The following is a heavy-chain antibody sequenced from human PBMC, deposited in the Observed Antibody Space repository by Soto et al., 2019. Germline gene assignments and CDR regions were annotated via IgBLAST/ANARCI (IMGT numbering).Heavy chain of an antibody. D-gene: IGHD2-21*02. CDR2: IKSKTDGGTT. Sequence: EVQLVESGGGLVKPGGSLRLSCAASGFTFSNAWMSWVRQAPGQGREWVGRIKSKTDGGTTDYAAPVKGRFTISRDDSKNTLYLQMNSLKTEDTAVYYCTTDIVVVTAIPGYFDYWGQGTLVTVSS. CDR3: TTDIVVVTAIPGYFDY. CDR1: GFTFSNAW. V-gene: IGHV3-15*01. J-gene: IGHJ4*02.